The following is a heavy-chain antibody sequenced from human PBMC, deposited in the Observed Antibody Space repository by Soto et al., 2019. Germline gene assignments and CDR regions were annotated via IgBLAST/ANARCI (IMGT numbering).Heavy chain of an antibody. D-gene: IGHD3-10*01. CDR2: INAGNGNT. V-gene: IGHV1-3*01. J-gene: IGHJ4*02. CDR1: GDTFSTSI. Sequence: ASVKVSCKTSGDTFSTSIINWVRQAPGQGLEWMGWINAGNGNTKYSQKFQGRVTITRDTSASTAYMELSSLRSEDTAVYYCAKDLYGSGSYSFDYWGQGTLVTVSS. CDR3: AKDLYGSGSYSFDY.